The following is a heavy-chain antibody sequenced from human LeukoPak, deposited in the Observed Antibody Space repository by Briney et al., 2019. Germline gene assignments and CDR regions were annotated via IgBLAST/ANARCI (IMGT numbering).Heavy chain of an antibody. CDR3: ARDSQPTARGGVVVAAVPDYYMDV. CDR1: GYTFTDYY. V-gene: IGHV1-2*02. D-gene: IGHD2-15*01. Sequence: ASVKASCKASGYTFTDYYMNWVRQAPGQGLEWMGWINPNSGGINYAQKFQDRVTMTRDTSINTAYMELSRLSSDDTAIYYCARDSQPTARGGVVVAAVPDYYMDVWGKGTTVTVSS. CDR2: INPNSGGI. J-gene: IGHJ6*03.